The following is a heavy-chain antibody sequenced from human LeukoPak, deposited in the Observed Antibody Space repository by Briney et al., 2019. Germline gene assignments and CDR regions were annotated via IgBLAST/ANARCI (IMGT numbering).Heavy chain of an antibody. Sequence: SETLSLTCAVYGGSFGGYYWSWIRQPPGKGLEWIGEINHSGSTNYNPSLKSRVTISVDTSKNQFSLKLSSVTAADTAVYYCAGGKLQWLDFDYWGQGTLVTVSS. J-gene: IGHJ4*02. CDR2: INHSGST. D-gene: IGHD6-19*01. V-gene: IGHV4-34*01. CDR3: AGGKLQWLDFDY. CDR1: GGSFGGYY.